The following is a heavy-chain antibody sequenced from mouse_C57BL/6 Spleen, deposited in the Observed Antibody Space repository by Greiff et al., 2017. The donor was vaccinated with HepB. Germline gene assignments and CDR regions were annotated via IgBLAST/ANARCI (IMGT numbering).Heavy chain of an antibody. Sequence: EVQRVESGEGLVKPGGSLKLSCAASGFTFSSYAMSWVRQTPEKRLEWVAYISSGGDYIYYADTVKGRFTIARDNARNTLYLQMSSLKSEDTAMYYCTREDSSLFDYWGQGTTLTVSS. V-gene: IGHV5-9-1*02. D-gene: IGHD3-2*02. CDR2: ISSGGDYI. CDR1: GFTFSSYA. CDR3: TREDSSLFDY. J-gene: IGHJ2*01.